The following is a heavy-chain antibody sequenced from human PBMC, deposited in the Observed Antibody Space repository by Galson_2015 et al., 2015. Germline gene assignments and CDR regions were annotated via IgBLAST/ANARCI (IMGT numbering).Heavy chain of an antibody. Sequence: SLRLSCAASGFTFSSYAMHWVRQAPGKGLEWVAVISYDGSNKYYADSVKGRFTISRDDSKNTLYLQMNSLRAEDTAVYYCARDHIVVVPADGMDVWGQGTTVTVSS. CDR1: GFTFSSYA. CDR3: ARDHIVVVPADGMDV. J-gene: IGHJ6*02. CDR2: ISYDGSNK. V-gene: IGHV3-30-3*01. D-gene: IGHD2-2*01.